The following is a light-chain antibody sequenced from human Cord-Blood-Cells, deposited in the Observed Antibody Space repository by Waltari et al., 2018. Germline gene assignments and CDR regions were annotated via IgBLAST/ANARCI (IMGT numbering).Light chain of an antibody. CDR3: QQYGSSLFT. Sequence: EIVLTQSPDTLSLSPGERATLSCRASQSVSSSYLAWYQQKPGQAPRLLIYGASSRATGISDRFSGSGSGTDFTLTISRLEPEDFAVYYCQQYGSSLFTFGPGTKVDIK. CDR1: QSVSSSY. V-gene: IGKV3-20*01. CDR2: GAS. J-gene: IGKJ3*01.